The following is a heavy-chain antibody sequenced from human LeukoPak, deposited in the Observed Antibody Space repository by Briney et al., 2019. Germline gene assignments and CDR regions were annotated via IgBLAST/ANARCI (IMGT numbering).Heavy chain of an antibody. CDR1: GLTFSSYA. CDR2: ISGSGGST. J-gene: IGHJ6*02. D-gene: IGHD3-22*01. V-gene: IGHV3-23*01. CDR3: AGGDSSGYYHYYYYYGMDV. Sequence: GGSLRLSCAASGLTFSSYAMSWVRQAPGKGLEWVSAISGSGGSTYYADSVKGRFTISRDNSKNTLHLQMNSLRAEDTAVYYCAGGDSSGYYHYYYYYGMDVWGQGTTVTVSS.